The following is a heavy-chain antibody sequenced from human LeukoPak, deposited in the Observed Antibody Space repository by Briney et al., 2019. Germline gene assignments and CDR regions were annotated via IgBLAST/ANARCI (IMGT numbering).Heavy chain of an antibody. D-gene: IGHD1-1*01. CDR2: ITNNGGTT. CDR1: GFTFSKNA. CDR3: VKAYNWNVYSSGDY. V-gene: IGHV3-64D*06. J-gene: IGHJ4*02. Sequence: GGSLRLSCSASGFTFSKNAMHWVRQAPGKGLEYVSAITNNGGTTYYADSVKGRFTISRDNSENTLFLQMSSLRAEDTAVYYCVKAYNWNVYSSGDYWGQGTLVTVSS.